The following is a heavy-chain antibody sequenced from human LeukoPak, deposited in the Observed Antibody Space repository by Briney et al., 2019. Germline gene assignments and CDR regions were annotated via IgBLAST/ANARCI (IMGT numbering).Heavy chain of an antibody. J-gene: IGHJ4*02. CDR3: AREKVGVSFAS. D-gene: IGHD3-10*01. CDR1: GHTFTSYG. CDR2: MSPYNGDT. V-gene: IGHV1-18*04. Sequence: GASVKVSCKVSGHTFTSYGISWVRQAPGQGLEWMGWMSPYNGDTNYAKPFQGRVPITTDTSASSGYMELRSLRSDDAAVYYCAREKVGVSFASWDRGTGVTVSS.